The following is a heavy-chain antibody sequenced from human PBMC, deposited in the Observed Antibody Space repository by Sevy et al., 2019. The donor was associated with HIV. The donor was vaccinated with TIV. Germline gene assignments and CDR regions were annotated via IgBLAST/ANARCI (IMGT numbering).Heavy chain of an antibody. Sequence: GGSLRLSCAASGFAFSTHAMHWVRQSPGKGLEWVADISSEGTETFYAASVEGRFTISRDNSKNTLSLQLNSLRPEDTAVYYCARDGGNSVKWYPLYWGHGTLVTVSS. CDR3: ARDGGNSVKWYPLY. D-gene: IGHD2-2*01. V-gene: IGHV3-30-3*01. CDR1: GFAFSTHA. J-gene: IGHJ4*01. CDR2: ISSEGTET.